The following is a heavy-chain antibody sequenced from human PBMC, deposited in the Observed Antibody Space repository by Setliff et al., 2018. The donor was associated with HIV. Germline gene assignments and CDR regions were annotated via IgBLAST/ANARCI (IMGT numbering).Heavy chain of an antibody. CDR2: INHSGST. V-gene: IGHV4-34*01. Sequence: SETLSLTCAVYGGSFSGYYWSWIRQPPGKGLERIGEINHSGSTNYNPSLKSRVTISVDTSKNQFSLKLSSVTAADTAVYYCARTDIEAGHNHFDYWGQGTLVTVSS. J-gene: IGHJ4*02. D-gene: IGHD5-12*01. CDR1: GGSFSGYY. CDR3: ARTDIEAGHNHFDY.